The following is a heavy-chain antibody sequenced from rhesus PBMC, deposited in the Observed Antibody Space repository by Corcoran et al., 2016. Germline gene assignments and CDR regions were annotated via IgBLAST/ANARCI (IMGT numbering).Heavy chain of an antibody. J-gene: IGHJ4*01. Sequence: EVQLVESGGGLAKPGGSLRLSCAVSGFTVRAYYMEWVRQAPGKGLEWVARISSGYDGMWYAEFVKGRFTISRENAENTMYLQMDSLGTEDTAMYYCARDLYGHPVDYWGQGVLVTVSS. V-gene: IGHV3-178*01. D-gene: IGHD4-29*01. CDR1: GFTVRAYY. CDR2: ISSGYDGM. CDR3: ARDLYGHPVDY.